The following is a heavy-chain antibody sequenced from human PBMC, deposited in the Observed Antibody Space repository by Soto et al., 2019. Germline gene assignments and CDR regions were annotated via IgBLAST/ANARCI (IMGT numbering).Heavy chain of an antibody. CDR1: GFTFSSYG. V-gene: IGHV3-30*18. CDR3: ANLDLGELSFPRATFDY. J-gene: IGHJ4*02. D-gene: IGHD3-16*02. CDR2: ISYDGSNK. Sequence: GGSLRLSCAASGFTFSSYGMHWVRQAPGKGLEWVAVISYDGSNKYYADSVKGRFTISRDNSKNTLYLQMNSLRAEDTAVYYCANLDLGELSFPRATFDYWGQGILVTVSS.